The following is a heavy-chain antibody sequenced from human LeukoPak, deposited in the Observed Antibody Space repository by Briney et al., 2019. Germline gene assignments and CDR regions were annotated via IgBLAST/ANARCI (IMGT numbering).Heavy chain of an antibody. Sequence: SETLSLTCAVYGGSFSDYSWTWIRQPPGKGLEWVGEINQSGGTNHNPSLMSRVIMSVDTSKNQISLKVNSVTAADTAVYYCARVGYSYSINDWSRTGLGAYPTKYYYMDVWGKGTTVTVSS. J-gene: IGHJ6*03. CDR2: INQSGGT. D-gene: IGHD5-18*01. V-gene: IGHV4-34*01. CDR1: GGSFSDYS. CDR3: ARVGYSYSINDWSRTGLGAYPTKYYYMDV.